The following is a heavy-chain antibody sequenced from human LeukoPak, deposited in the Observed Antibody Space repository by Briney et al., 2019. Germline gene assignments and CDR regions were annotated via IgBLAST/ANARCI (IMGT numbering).Heavy chain of an antibody. Sequence: GGSLRLSCAASGFTFSSYGMHWVRQAPGKGLEWVAFIRYDGSNKYYAVSVKGRFTISRDNSKNTLYLQMNSLRAEDTAVYYCAKTPGGIAVAARGDYWGQGTLVTVSS. CDR3: AKTPGGIAVAARGDY. D-gene: IGHD6-19*01. CDR1: GFTFSSYG. CDR2: IRYDGSNK. J-gene: IGHJ4*02. V-gene: IGHV3-30*02.